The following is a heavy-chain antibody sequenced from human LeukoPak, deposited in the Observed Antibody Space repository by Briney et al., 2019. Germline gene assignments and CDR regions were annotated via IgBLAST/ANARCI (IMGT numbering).Heavy chain of an antibody. CDR2: ISWNSGTI. V-gene: IGHV3-9*01. CDR1: GFTFDDYA. CDR3: AKDRYYGSGSYYHGIDY. J-gene: IGHJ4*02. D-gene: IGHD3-10*01. Sequence: PGRSLRLSCAVSGFTFDDYAMHWVRQAPGKGLEWVSGISWNSGTIDYADSVKGRFTMSRDNAKNSLYLQMNSLRAEDTAVYYCAKDRYYGSGSYYHGIDYWGQGTLVTVSS.